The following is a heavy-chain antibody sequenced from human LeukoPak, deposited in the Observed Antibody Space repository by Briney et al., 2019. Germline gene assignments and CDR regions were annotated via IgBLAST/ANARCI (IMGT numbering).Heavy chain of an antibody. Sequence: ASVKVSCQASGYTFTTYGVSWVRQAPGQGLEWMGWINSNSGGTNYAQKFQGRVTMTRDTSISTAYMELSRLRSDDTAVYYCARELRNGLPDYWGQGTLVTVSS. CDR1: GYTFTTYG. V-gene: IGHV1-2*02. CDR3: ARELRNGLPDY. CDR2: INSNSGGT. D-gene: IGHD1-14*01. J-gene: IGHJ4*02.